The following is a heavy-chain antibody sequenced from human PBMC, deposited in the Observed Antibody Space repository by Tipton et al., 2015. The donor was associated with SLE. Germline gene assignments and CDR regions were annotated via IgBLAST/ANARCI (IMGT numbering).Heavy chain of an antibody. Sequence: TLSLTCTVSGGSISSGSYYWSWIRQPAGKGLEWIGRIYTSGSTNYNPSLKSRVTISVDTSKNQFSLKLSSVTAADTAVYYCARRAAAGLRHWGQGTLVTVSS. CDR3: ARRAAAGLRH. J-gene: IGHJ1*01. CDR1: GGSISSGSYY. D-gene: IGHD6-13*01. CDR2: IYTSGST. V-gene: IGHV4-61*02.